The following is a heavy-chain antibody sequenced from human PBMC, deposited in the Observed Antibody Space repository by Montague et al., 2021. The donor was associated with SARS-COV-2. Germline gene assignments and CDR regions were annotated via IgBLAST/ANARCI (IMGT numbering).Heavy chain of an antibody. J-gene: IGHJ5*02. CDR2: IYYSGST. CDR1: GGSISSSDSY. D-gene: IGHD5-18*01. V-gene: IGHV4-31*03. Sequence: TLSLTCTVSGGSISSSDSYWGWIRQPPGKGLEWIGYIYYSGSTSYNPSLKSRVTISVATSKNQFSLKLSSVTAADTAVYYCARDLGHRYVAGWFDPWGQGTLVTVSS. CDR3: ARDLGHRYVAGWFDP.